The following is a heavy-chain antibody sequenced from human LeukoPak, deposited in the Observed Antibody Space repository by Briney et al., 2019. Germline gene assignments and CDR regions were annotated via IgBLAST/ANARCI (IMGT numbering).Heavy chain of an antibody. V-gene: IGHV3-66*01. Sequence: PGGSLRLSCAASGFIVSSNYMSWVRQAPGKELEWVSIIYSGGNTYYADSVKGRFNISRDISKNTVSLQMNSLRAEDTAVYYCTRVRIEVAGWVPFDYWGQGTLVSVSS. CDR3: TRVRIEVAGWVPFDY. J-gene: IGHJ4*02. CDR2: IYSGGNT. D-gene: IGHD6-19*01. CDR1: GFIVSSNY.